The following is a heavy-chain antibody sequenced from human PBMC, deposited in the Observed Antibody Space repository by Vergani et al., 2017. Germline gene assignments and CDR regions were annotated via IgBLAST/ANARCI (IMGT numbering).Heavy chain of an antibody. J-gene: IGHJ3*02. CDR1: GFTFSSYG. Sequence: EVQLLESGGGLVQPGGSLRLSCAASGFTFSSYGMSWVRQAPGKGLEWVSAISGSGGSTYYADSVKGRFTISRDNSKNTLYLQMNSLRAEDTAVYYCARGGDSTNAFDIWGQGTMVTVSS. CDR3: ARGGDSTNAFDI. D-gene: IGHD2/OR15-2a*01. V-gene: IGHV3-23*01. CDR2: ISGSGGST.